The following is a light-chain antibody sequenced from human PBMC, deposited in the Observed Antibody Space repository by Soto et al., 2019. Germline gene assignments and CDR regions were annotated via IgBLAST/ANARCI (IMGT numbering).Light chain of an antibody. CDR1: QNINTY. CDR3: QQYSDWPLT. V-gene: IGKV3-15*01. CDR2: GAS. Sequence: ETVMTQSPATLSVSPGERATLSCRASQNINTYLAWYQLTPGQAPRLLIYGASTRATGIPARFSGSGSETEFTLTVSSLQSEDFALYYGQQYSDWPLTFGGGTKVEIK. J-gene: IGKJ4*01.